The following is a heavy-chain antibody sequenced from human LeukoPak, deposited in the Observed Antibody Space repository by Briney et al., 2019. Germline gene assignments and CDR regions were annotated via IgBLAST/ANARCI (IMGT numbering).Heavy chain of an antibody. V-gene: IGHV4-59*01. D-gene: IGHD3-3*01. CDR2: IYYSGST. J-gene: IGHJ4*02. CDR1: GGSLSSYY. Sequence: PSETLSLTCTVSGGSLSSYYWSWIRQPPGKGLEWIGNIYYSGSTNYNPSLKSRVTISVDTSKNQFSLKLSSVTAADTAVYYCAREYDFWSGFDYWGQGTLVTVSS. CDR3: AREYDFWSGFDY.